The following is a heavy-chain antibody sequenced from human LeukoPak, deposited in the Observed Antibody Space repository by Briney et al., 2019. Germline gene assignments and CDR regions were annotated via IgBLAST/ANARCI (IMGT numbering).Heavy chain of an antibody. V-gene: IGHV3-23*01. CDR3: AKIPDVSDY. J-gene: IGHJ4*02. Sequence: GGSLRRSGAASGFTFSSYAMSWVRQAPGKGLEWVSAISGSGGSTDYADSVKGRLTISRDNSKNTLYLQMNSLRAEDTAVYYCAKIPDVSDYWGQGTLVTVSS. D-gene: IGHD5/OR15-5a*01. CDR2: ISGSGGST. CDR1: GFTFSSYA.